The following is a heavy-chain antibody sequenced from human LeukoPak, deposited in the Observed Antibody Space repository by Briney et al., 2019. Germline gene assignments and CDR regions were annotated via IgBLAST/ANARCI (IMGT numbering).Heavy chain of an antibody. Sequence: SETLSLTCTVSGGSITSHYLSWIRQPPGKGLEWIGYVYYSGSTNYNPSLRGRLSISVGTSTNQFPLKLTSVTAADTAVYYCARGRGRDGDNLTSWGQGTLVTVSS. V-gene: IGHV4-59*11. D-gene: IGHD5-24*01. CDR2: VYYSGST. J-gene: IGHJ4*02. CDR1: GGSITSHY. CDR3: ARGRGRDGDNLTS.